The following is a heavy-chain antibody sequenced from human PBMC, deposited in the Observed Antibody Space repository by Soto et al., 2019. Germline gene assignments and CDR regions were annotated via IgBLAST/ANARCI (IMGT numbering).Heavy chain of an antibody. Sequence: SETLSLTCTVSGGSISSYYWSWIRQPPGKGLEWIGYIYYSGSTNYNPSLKSRVTISVDTSKNQFSLKLSSVTAADTAVYYCARGMVRGVYYFDYWGQGTLVTVSS. CDR2: IYYSGST. V-gene: IGHV4-59*01. D-gene: IGHD3-10*01. J-gene: IGHJ4*02. CDR1: GGSISSYY. CDR3: ARGMVRGVYYFDY.